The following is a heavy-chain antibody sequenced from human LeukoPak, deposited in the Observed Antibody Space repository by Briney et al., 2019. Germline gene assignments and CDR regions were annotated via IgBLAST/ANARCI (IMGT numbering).Heavy chain of an antibody. CDR3: TVVFWSGYYGQDY. V-gene: IGHV3-15*01. J-gene: IGHJ4*02. Sequence: PGGSLRLFCAASGFTFSNAWMSWVRQAPGKGLEWVGRIKSKTDGGTTDYAAPVKGRFTISRDDSKNTLYLQMNSLKTEDTAVYYCTVVFWSGYYGQDYWGQGTLVTVSS. CDR2: IKSKTDGGTT. CDR1: GFTFSNAW. D-gene: IGHD3-3*01.